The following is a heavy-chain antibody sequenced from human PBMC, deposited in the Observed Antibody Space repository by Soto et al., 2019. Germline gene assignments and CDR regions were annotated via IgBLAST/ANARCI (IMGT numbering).Heavy chain of an antibody. J-gene: IGHJ6*02. CDR1: GYTLTELS. CDR2: FDPEDGET. CDR3: ATRGTYYDFWRGYYPGGMDV. D-gene: IGHD3-3*01. V-gene: IGHV1-24*01. Sequence: ASVKVSCKVSGYTLTELSMHWVRQAPGKGLEWMGGFDPEDGETIYAQKFQGRVTMTEDTSTDTAYMELSSLRSEDTAVYYCATRGTYYDFWRGYYPGGMDVWGQGTTVNVSS.